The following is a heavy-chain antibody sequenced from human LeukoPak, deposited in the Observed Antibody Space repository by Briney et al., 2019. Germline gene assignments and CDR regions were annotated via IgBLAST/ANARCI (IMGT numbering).Heavy chain of an antibody. CDR3: ARYYYGSGSYYNIAYFDY. Sequence: SETLSLTCTVSGGSISSYYWSWIRQPPGKRLEWIGYIYYSGSTNYNPSLKSRVTISVDTSKNQFSLKLSCVTAADTAVYYCARYYYGSGSYYNIAYFDYWGQGTLVTVSS. CDR2: IYYSGST. D-gene: IGHD3-10*01. J-gene: IGHJ4*02. CDR1: GGSISSYY. V-gene: IGHV4-59*01.